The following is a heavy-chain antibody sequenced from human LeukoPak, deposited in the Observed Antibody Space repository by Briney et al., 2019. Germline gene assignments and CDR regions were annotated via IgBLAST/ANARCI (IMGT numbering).Heavy chain of an antibody. J-gene: IGHJ4*02. Sequence: GGSLTLPCAVSGFTVSADYMSWARQAPGKGLDWVSIIYSSAYIYYADFVKGRFTISRDNSKNTLYLQMNSLRAEDTAVYYGARDLFLLWYGPFNYWGQGTLVAASS. CDR2: IYSSAYI. D-gene: IGHD2-21*01. CDR1: GFTVSADY. CDR3: ARDLFLLWYGPFNY. V-gene: IGHV3-66*01.